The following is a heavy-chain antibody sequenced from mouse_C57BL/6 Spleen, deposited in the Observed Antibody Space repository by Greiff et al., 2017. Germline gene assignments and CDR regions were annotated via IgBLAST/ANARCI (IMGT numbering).Heavy chain of an antibody. V-gene: IGHV7-3*01. Sequence: EVKLVESGGGLVQPGGSLSLSCAASGFTFTDYYMSWVRQPPGKALEWFGFIRNKADGYTTEYSASVKGRFTMSRDNSQSILYLHMNALGAEDTATSYCARYEELRFAYWGQGTLVTVSA. CDR1: GFTFTDYY. CDR2: IRNKADGYTT. J-gene: IGHJ3*01. D-gene: IGHD2-1*01. CDR3: ARYEELRFAY.